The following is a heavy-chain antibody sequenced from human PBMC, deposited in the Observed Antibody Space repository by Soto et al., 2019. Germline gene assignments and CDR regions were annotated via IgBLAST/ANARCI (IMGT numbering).Heavy chain of an antibody. V-gene: IGHV4-4*02. CDR2: IYRTGST. Sequence: PSETLSLTCAVSGGSISSSNWWSWVRQPPGQGLEWIGQIYRTGSTNYNPSLKSRVTISLDKSENQFSLKVTSLTAADKAVYYCASRDPGTSVDYWGQGTLVTVSS. D-gene: IGHD1-7*01. CDR3: ASRDPGTSVDY. CDR1: GGSISSSNW. J-gene: IGHJ4*02.